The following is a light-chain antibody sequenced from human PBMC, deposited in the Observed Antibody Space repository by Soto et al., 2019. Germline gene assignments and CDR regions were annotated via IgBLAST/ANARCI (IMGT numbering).Light chain of an antibody. CDR2: WAS. Sequence: DIVMTQSPDSLAVSLGERATINCKSSQSVLYSSNNKNYLTWYQQKPGQPPKLLISWASTRDSGVPDRFSGSGSETDFTLTISSLQAEDVAVYYCQQYYTAPYTFGQGTKLEIK. V-gene: IGKV4-1*01. J-gene: IGKJ2*01. CDR3: QQYYTAPYT. CDR1: QSVLYSSNNKNY.